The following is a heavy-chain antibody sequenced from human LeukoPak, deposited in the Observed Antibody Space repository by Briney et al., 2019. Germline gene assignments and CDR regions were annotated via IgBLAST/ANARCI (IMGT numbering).Heavy chain of an antibody. J-gene: IGHJ4*02. V-gene: IGHV3-23*01. CDR2: ISGSGGST. D-gene: IGHD2-15*01. CDR1: GFTFSNFG. CDR3: AKGSSSARPYYFDY. Sequence: GGSLRLSCAASGFTFSNFGMSWVRQAPGKGLECVSPISGSGGSTSYADSVKGRFTISRDNSKNTLYLQMNSLTVEDTALYYCAKGSSSARPYYFDYWGQGTLVTVSS.